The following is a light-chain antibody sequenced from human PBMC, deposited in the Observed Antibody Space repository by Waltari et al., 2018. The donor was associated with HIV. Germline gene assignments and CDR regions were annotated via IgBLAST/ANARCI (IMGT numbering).Light chain of an antibody. CDR1: SSDVGSYNL. J-gene: IGLJ3*02. V-gene: IGLV2-23*02. Sequence: QSALTQPASVSGSPGQSITISCTGTSSDVGSYNLVSWYQQHTGKAPKLMIYEVSKRPSGVSNRFSGSKSGNTASLTISGLQAEDEADYYCCSYAGSSTLFGGGTKLTVL. CDR3: CSYAGSSTL. CDR2: EVS.